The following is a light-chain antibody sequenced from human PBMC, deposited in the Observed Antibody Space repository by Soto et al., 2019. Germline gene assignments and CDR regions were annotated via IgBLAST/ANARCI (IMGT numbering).Light chain of an antibody. V-gene: IGLV2-14*01. J-gene: IGLJ2*01. CDR3: SSYTSSSTLEAI. Sequence: QSVLTQPASVSGSPGQSITISCTGTSSDDGGYNYVSWYQQHPGKAPKLMIYDVSNRPSGVSNRFSGSKSGNTASLTISGLQAEDEAEYYCSSYTSSSTLEAIFGGGTKLTVL. CDR2: DVS. CDR1: SSDDGGYNY.